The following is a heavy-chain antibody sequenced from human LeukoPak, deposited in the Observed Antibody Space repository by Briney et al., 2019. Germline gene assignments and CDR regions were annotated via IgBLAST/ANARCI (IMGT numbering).Heavy chain of an antibody. Sequence: GGSLRLSCAASGFTFSDYYMSWIRQAPGKGLEWVSYISSSGSTIYYADSVKGRFTNSRDNAKNSLYLQMNSLRAEDTAVYYCARAGPLGVWLSYFDYWGQGTLVTVSS. D-gene: IGHD3-22*01. J-gene: IGHJ4*02. V-gene: IGHV3-11*04. CDR1: GFTFSDYY. CDR3: ARAGPLGVWLSYFDY. CDR2: ISSSGSTI.